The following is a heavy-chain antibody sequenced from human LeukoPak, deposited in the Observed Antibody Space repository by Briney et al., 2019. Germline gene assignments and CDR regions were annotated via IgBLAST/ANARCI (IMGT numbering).Heavy chain of an antibody. CDR3: ARDHCSSTSCSYYYGMDV. CDR2: ISAYNGNT. J-gene: IGHJ6*02. CDR1: GYTFTSYG. V-gene: IGHV1-18*01. D-gene: IGHD2-2*01. Sequence: ASVKVSCKASGYTFTSYGISWVRQAPGQGLEWMGWISAYNGNTNYAQKLQGRVTMTTDTSTSTAYMELRSLRSDDTAVYYCARDHCSSTSCSYYYGMDVWGQGTTVTVSS.